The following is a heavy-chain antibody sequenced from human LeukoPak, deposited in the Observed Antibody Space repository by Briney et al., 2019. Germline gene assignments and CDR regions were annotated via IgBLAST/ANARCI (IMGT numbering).Heavy chain of an antibody. V-gene: IGHV3-21*01. D-gene: IGHD3-10*01. CDR3: ARLSMTSYGKYYFEY. CDR1: GFTLSNYA. CDR2: LSSTSINI. J-gene: IGHJ4*02. Sequence: GGSLRLSCAASGFTLSNYAMEWVRQAPGKGLEWVSSLSSTSINIYYADSVKGRFTISRDNAKNSLYLQMNSLRAEDTAVYYCARLSMTSYGKYYFEYWGQGTLVTVSS.